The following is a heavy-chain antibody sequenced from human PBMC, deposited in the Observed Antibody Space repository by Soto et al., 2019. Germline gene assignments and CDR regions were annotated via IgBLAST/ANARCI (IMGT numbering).Heavy chain of an antibody. D-gene: IGHD3-16*01. J-gene: IGHJ4*02. CDR2: MNPNSGNT. Sequence: ASVKVSCKASGYTFTSYDINWVRQATGQGLEWMGWMNPNSGNTGNAQKLQGRVTMTRNTSISTAYMELSSLRSEDTAVYYCAIMGVTPRDSWGQGTLVTVSS. CDR3: AIMGVTPRDS. CDR1: GYTFTSYD. V-gene: IGHV1-8*01.